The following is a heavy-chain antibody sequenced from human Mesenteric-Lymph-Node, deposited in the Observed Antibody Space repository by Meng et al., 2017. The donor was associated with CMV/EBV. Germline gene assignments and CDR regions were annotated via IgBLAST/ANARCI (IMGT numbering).Heavy chain of an antibody. CDR3: ARGRVPYYYFDY. Sequence: SETLSLTCTVSGGSISSYYWSWIRQPPGKGLEWIGYIYYSGSTNYNPSLKSRVTISVDTSKNQFSLKLSSVTAADTAVYYCARGRVPYYYFDYWGQGTLVTVSS. D-gene: IGHD1-1*01. J-gene: IGHJ4*02. V-gene: IGHV4-59*01. CDR2: IYYSGST. CDR1: GGSISSYY.